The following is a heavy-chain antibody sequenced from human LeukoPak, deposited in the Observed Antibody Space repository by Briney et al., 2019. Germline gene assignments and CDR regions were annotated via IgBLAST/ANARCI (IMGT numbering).Heavy chain of an antibody. D-gene: IGHD5-12*01. CDR3: AKSGYDYPPYFDY. J-gene: IGHJ4*02. Sequence: SETLSLTCAVSGYSIISGYFWGWIRQPPGKGLEWIGTIYHSGSTYYNPSPKSRVTISVDTSKNQFSLKLSSVTAADTAVYSCAKSGYDYPPYFDYWGQGTLVTVSS. V-gene: IGHV4-38-2*01. CDR2: IYHSGST. CDR1: GYSIISGYF.